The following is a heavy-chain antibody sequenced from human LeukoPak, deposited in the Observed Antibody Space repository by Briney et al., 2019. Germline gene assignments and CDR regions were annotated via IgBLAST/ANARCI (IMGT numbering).Heavy chain of an antibody. Sequence: ASVKVSCKVSGYTLTQLSMHWVRQAPGKGGEGMGGFHPEGGETSYAQKFQGRVTMTEDTSTDTAYMELSSLRSEDTAVYYCATPAELVVVNAFDYWGQGTLVTVSS. D-gene: IGHD3-22*01. V-gene: IGHV1-24*01. CDR2: FHPEGGET. CDR3: ATPAELVVVNAFDY. CDR1: GYTLTQLS. J-gene: IGHJ4*02.